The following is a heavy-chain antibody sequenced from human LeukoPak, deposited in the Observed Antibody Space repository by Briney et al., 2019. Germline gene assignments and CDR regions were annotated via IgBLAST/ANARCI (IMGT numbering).Heavy chain of an antibody. CDR3: AREFGS. CDR1: GFIFSSYR. Sequence: PGGSLRLSCVGSGFIFSSYRMNWVRQAPGKGLEWISYISSSSTTIYYADSVKSRFTISRNDAKNSLYLQMNSLRAEDTAVYYCAREFGSWGQGTLVTVSS. V-gene: IGHV3-48*01. CDR2: ISSSSTTI. J-gene: IGHJ4*02.